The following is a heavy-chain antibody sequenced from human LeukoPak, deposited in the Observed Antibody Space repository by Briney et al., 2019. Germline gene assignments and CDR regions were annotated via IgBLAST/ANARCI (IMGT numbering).Heavy chain of an antibody. CDR1: EFTFSRYN. Sequence: GGSLRLSCVASEFTFSRYNMNWVRQAPGKGLEWVSYISSSSSTIYYADSVKGRFTISRDNAKTSLYLQMNSLRDEDTAVYYCARMTHSGSYYFDYWGQGTLVTVSS. CDR2: ISSSSSTI. J-gene: IGHJ4*02. D-gene: IGHD1-26*01. V-gene: IGHV3-48*02. CDR3: ARMTHSGSYYFDY.